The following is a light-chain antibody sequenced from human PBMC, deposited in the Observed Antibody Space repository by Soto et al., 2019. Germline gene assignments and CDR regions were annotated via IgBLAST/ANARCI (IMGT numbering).Light chain of an antibody. J-gene: IGKJ5*01. Sequence: DIQMTKSPSSLSASVGGRVTITCQASQDISNYLNWYQQRPGKAPKLLIYDASNLETGVPSRFSGSGSGTDFTFTISSLQPEDITTFYCQQYDDLPPFGQGTRLEIK. CDR3: QQYDDLPP. CDR1: QDISNY. V-gene: IGKV1-33*01. CDR2: DAS.